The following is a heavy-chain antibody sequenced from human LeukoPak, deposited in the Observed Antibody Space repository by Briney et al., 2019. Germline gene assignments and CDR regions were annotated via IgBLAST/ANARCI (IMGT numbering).Heavy chain of an antibody. J-gene: IGHJ6*03. Sequence: ASVKVSCKASGYTFTNYGISWVRQAPGQGLEWMGWISAYNGYTNYAQKLQGRVTMTTDTSTSTVYMELRSLRSDDTAVYYCARANDILTGYYHYYYYMDVWGKGTTVTVSS. CDR3: ARANDILTGYYHYYYYMDV. CDR2: ISAYNGYT. V-gene: IGHV1-18*01. CDR1: GYTFTNYG. D-gene: IGHD3-9*01.